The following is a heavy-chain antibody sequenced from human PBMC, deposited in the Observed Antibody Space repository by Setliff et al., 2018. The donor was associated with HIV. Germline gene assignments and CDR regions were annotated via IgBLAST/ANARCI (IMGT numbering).Heavy chain of an antibody. CDR1: GASVNSNNYY. Sequence: SETLSLTCTVSGASVNSNNYYWGWIRQPPGKGLEWIASIYYSGTTYYNPSLKSRVTISVDTSKNQFSLKLSSVTSADTAVYYCARLSLSLVRGIINSGDRFFDYWGQGSLVTVSS. CDR3: ARLSLSLVRGIINSGDRFFDY. V-gene: IGHV4-39*01. D-gene: IGHD3-10*01. J-gene: IGHJ4*02. CDR2: IYYSGTT.